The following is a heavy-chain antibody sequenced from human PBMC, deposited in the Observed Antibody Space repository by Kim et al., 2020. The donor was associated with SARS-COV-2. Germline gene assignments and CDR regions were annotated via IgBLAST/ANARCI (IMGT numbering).Heavy chain of an antibody. D-gene: IGHD3-3*01. J-gene: IGHJ4*02. Sequence: KFQGRVTMTRDTSTSTVYMELSSLRSEDTAVYYCASGEYYDFWSGPFDYWGQGTLVTVSS. CDR3: ASGEYYDFWSGPFDY. V-gene: IGHV1-46*01.